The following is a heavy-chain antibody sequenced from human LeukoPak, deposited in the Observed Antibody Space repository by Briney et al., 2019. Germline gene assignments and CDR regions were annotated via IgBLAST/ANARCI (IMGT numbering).Heavy chain of an antibody. CDR2: IYYSGST. V-gene: IGHV4-59*11. J-gene: IGHJ6*03. D-gene: IGHD2-2*01. CDR3: ARAGGCSSTSCLSGYMDV. Sequence: SETLSLTCTVSGGSISSHYWSWIRQPPGKGLEWIGFIYYSGSTNYNPSLKSRVTISVDTSKNQFSPKLSSVTAADTAVYYCARAGGCSSTSCLSGYMDVWGKGTTVTVSS. CDR1: GGSISSHY.